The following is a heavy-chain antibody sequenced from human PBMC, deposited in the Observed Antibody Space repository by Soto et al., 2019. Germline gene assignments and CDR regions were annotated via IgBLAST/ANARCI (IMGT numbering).Heavy chain of an antibody. CDR3: AKVSAQVVRCFYFHYMDV. CDR1: GFTFSTYG. V-gene: IGHV3-30*18. D-gene: IGHD6-6*01. J-gene: IGHJ6*03. CDR2: ISYDGNNK. Sequence: QLQLVESGGGVVQPGRSLRLSCAASGFTFSTYGMHWVRQAPGKGLEWVAVISYDGNNKYYADSVKGRFTISRDNSKNTLYLQMNSLRPEDTAVYYCAKVSAQVVRCFYFHYMDVWGKGTTVTVSS.